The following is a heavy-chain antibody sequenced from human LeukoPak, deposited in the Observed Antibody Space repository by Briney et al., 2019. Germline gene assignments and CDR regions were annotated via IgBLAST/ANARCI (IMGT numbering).Heavy chain of an antibody. CDR1: GGSISSGGYY. Sequence: SETLSLTCTVSGGSISSGGYYWSWIRQHPGKGLEWIGYIYYSGSTYYNPSPKSRVTISVDTSKNQFSLKLSSVTAADTAVYYCARTLRDGSSSPNYFDYWGQGTLVTVSS. V-gene: IGHV4-31*03. CDR2: IYYSGST. D-gene: IGHD5-24*01. J-gene: IGHJ4*02. CDR3: ARTLRDGSSSPNYFDY.